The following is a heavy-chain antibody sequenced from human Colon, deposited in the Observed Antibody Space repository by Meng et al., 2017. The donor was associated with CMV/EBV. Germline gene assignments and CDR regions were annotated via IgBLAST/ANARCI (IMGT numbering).Heavy chain of an antibody. CDR1: GFSVSSNY. D-gene: IGHD6-13*01. J-gene: IGHJ4*02. Sequence: GGSLRLSCAASGFSVSSNYMSWVRQAPGKGLECVSVIYSGGTTFYADSVKGRVTISRDISKNTLYLQMNSLRVEDTAVYYCASGLIQAAAGAYWGLGILVTVSS. V-gene: IGHV3-66*02. CDR2: IYSGGTT. CDR3: ASGLIQAAAGAY.